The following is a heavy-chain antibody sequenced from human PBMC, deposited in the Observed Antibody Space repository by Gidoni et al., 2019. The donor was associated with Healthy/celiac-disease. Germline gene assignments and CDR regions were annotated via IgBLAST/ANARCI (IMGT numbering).Heavy chain of an antibody. J-gene: IGHJ3*02. CDR2: IYYSGST. D-gene: IGHD5-18*01. V-gene: IGHV4-31*03. CDR3: ALVDTAMALVGAFDI. CDR1: GDSISSGGSY. Sequence: QVQLQESGPGLVKPSQTLSLTCTVSGDSISSGGSYWRWIRQHTGKGLEWIGYIYYSGSTYYNPSLKSRVTISVDTSKNQFSLKLSSVTAADTAVYYCALVDTAMALVGAFDIWGQGTMVTVSS.